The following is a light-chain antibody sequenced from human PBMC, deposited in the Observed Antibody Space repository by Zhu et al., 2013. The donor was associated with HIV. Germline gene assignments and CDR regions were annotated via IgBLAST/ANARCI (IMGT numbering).Light chain of an antibody. Sequence: DIQMTQSPSSLSASVGDRVTITCRASQSISTYLTWYRQIPGNAPKVLIYTASTLQTGVPSRFSGSGSGTDFTLTISSLQPEDFATYYCQQAHSFPYTFGQGTKLEIK. V-gene: IGKV1-39*01. CDR2: TAS. CDR1: QSISTY. CDR3: QQAHSFPYT. J-gene: IGKJ2*01.